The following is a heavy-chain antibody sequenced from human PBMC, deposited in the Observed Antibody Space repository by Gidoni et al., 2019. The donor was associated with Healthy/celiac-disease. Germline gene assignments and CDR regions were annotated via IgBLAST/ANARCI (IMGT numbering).Heavy chain of an antibody. V-gene: IGHV3-48*04. J-gene: IGHJ4*02. CDR3: ARDGYSSSWLYYFDY. CDR2: ISSSSSTI. Sequence: GSLRLSCAASGFTFSSYSMNWVRQAPGKGLEWVSYISSSSSTIYYADSVKGRFTISRDNAKNSLYLQMNSLRAEDTAVYYCARDGYSSSWLYYFDYWGQGTLVTVSS. D-gene: IGHD6-13*01. CDR1: GFTFSSYS.